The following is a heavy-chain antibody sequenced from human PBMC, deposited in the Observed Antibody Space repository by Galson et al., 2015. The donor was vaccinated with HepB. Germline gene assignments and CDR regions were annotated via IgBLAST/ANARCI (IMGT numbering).Heavy chain of an antibody. Sequence: SLRLSCAASGFTFSSYAMSWVRQAPGKGLEWVSAISGSGGSTYYADSVKGRFTISRDNSKNTLYLQMNSLRAEDTAVYHCAKGLEYSGSYVVYWGQGTLVTVSS. CDR2: ISGSGGST. V-gene: IGHV3-23*01. CDR3: AKGLEYSGSYVVY. J-gene: IGHJ4*02. CDR1: GFTFSSYA. D-gene: IGHD1-26*01.